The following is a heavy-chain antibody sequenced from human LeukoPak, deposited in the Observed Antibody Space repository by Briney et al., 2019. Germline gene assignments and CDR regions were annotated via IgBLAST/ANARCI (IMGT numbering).Heavy chain of an antibody. J-gene: IGHJ3*02. CDR1: GFNFGDSW. Sequence: GGSLRLSCAASGFNFGDSWMYWVRQVPGKGLVWVARMNSDGSDTAHADSVRGRFTVSRDNAKNTLYLQMNSLRAEDTAVYFCVMYTWGDVPDIWGQGTMVTVSS. CDR3: VMYTWGDVPDI. V-gene: IGHV3-74*01. CDR2: MNSDGSDT. D-gene: IGHD1-20*01.